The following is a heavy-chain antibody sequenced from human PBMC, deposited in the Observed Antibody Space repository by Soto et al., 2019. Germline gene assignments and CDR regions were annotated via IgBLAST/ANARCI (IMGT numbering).Heavy chain of an antibody. V-gene: IGHV4-39*01. CDR3: ARHSGDYYYYGMDV. CDR2: IYYSGST. CDR1: GGSISSSSYY. Sequence: SETLSLTCTVSGGSISSSSYYWGWIRQPPGKGLEWIGSIYYSGSTYYNPSLKSRVPISLDISKNQFSLKLSSVTAADTFVYYCARHSGDYYYYGMDVWGQGTTVTVPS. J-gene: IGHJ6*02.